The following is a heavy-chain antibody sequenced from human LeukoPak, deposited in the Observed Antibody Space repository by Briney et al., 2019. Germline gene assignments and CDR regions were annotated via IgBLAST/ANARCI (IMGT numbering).Heavy chain of an antibody. D-gene: IGHD3-22*01. CDR1: GGTFSSYA. V-gene: IGHV1-8*02. J-gene: IGHJ3*01. Sequence: ASVKVSCKASGGTFSSYAISWVRQAPGQGLEWMGWMNPNSGNTGYAQKFQGRVTMTRNTSISTAYMELRSLRSDDTAVYYCARDLIVVVGDVFDLWGQGTMVTVSS. CDR2: MNPNSGNT. CDR3: ARDLIVVVGDVFDL.